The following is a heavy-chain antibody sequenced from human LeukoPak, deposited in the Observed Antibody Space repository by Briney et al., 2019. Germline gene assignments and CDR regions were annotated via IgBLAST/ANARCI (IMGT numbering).Heavy chain of an antibody. Sequence: PGGSLRLSCSASGFNLSSYWWSWVRQAPGKGLEWVANIKQDGSEKNYVDSVKGRFTISRDNAKNSLYLQMNSLRAEDTAVYYCVRDRDGGYDPFYNHYYMVVWGEGTSDTVSS. V-gene: IGHV3-7*01. CDR3: VRDRDGGYDPFYNHYYMVV. J-gene: IGHJ6*03. CDR2: IKQDGSEK. D-gene: IGHD5-12*01. CDR1: GFNLSSYW.